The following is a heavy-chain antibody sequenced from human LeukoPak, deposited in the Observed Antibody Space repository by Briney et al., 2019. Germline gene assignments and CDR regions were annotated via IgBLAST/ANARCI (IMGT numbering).Heavy chain of an antibody. V-gene: IGHV3-30-3*01. D-gene: IGHD3-3*01. J-gene: IGHJ6*02. Sequence: GGSLRLSCAASGFTFSSYAMPWVRQAPGKGLEWVAVISYDGSNKYYADSVKGRFTISRDNSKNTLYLQMNSLRAEDTAVYYCARTVYDFWSSYYYYGMDVWGQGTTVTVSS. CDR3: ARTVYDFWSSYYYYGMDV. CDR2: ISYDGSNK. CDR1: GFTFSSYA.